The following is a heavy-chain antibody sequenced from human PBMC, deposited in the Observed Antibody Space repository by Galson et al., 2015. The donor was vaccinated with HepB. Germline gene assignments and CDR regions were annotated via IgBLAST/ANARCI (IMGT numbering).Heavy chain of an antibody. Sequence: SLRLSCAASGFTFSSYAMHWVRQAPGKGLEWVALISYDGSDKYYADSVKGRFTISRDNSKNTLYLQMNSLRAEDTAVYYCARPEGSYGFLFDYWGQGTLVTVSS. D-gene: IGHD5-18*01. CDR2: ISYDGSDK. CDR1: GFTFSSYA. V-gene: IGHV3-30-3*01. J-gene: IGHJ4*02. CDR3: ARPEGSYGFLFDY.